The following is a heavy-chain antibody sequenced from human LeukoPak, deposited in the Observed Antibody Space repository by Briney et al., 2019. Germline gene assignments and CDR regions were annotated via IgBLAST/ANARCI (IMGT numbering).Heavy chain of an antibody. D-gene: IGHD2-2*01. CDR1: GGSFSGYY. CDR2: INHSGST. J-gene: IGHJ5*02. Sequence: KPSETLSLTCAVYGGSFSGYYWSWIRQPPGKGLEWIGEINHSGSTNYNPSLKSRVTISVDTSKNQFSLKLSSVTAADTAVYYCASLRRIIVVVPAALSGNWFDPWGQGTLVTVSS. V-gene: IGHV4-34*01. CDR3: ASLRRIIVVVPAALSGNWFDP.